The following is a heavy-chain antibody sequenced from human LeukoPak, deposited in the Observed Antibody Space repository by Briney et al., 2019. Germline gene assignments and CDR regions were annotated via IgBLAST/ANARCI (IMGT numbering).Heavy chain of an antibody. CDR2: ISGSGGST. CDR1: GFTFSSYA. V-gene: IGHV3-23*01. Sequence: AGGSLRLSCAASGFTFSSYAMSWVRQAPGKGLEWVSAISGSGGSTYYADSVKGRFTISRDNSKDTLYLQMNSLRAEDTAVYYCAKRWGITGTTYFDLWGRGTLVTVSS. J-gene: IGHJ2*01. CDR3: AKRWGITGTTYFDL. D-gene: IGHD1-20*01.